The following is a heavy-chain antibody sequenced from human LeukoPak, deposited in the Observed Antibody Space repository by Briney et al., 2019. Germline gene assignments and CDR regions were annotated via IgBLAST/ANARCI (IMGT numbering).Heavy chain of an antibody. CDR1: GLSFSRYW. D-gene: IGHD2-2*01. CDR3: GLYSSSQTAMDV. CDR2: INQDGSEK. Sequence: GGSLRLSCAASGLSFSRYWMSWVRQAPGKGLEWVANINQDGSEKYYVDSVKGRFTTSRDNAKNSLYMQMNSLRAEDTAVYYCGLYSSSQTAMDVWGQGTAVTVSS. J-gene: IGHJ6*02. V-gene: IGHV3-7*01.